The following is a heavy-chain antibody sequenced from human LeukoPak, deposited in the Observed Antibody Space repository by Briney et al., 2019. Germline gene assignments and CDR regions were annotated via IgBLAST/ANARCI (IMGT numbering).Heavy chain of an antibody. D-gene: IGHD3-22*01. CDR3: ARAPGSGYYH. J-gene: IGHJ5*02. CDR2: ISTDGSST. CDR1: GFTFSSHW. V-gene: IGHV3-74*01. Sequence: PGGSLRLSCAASGFTFSSHWMHWVRQAPGKGLVWVSRISTDGSSTTYADSVKGRFTISRDNAKNTLYLQMNSLRAEDTAVYYCARAPGSGYYHWGQGTLVTVSS.